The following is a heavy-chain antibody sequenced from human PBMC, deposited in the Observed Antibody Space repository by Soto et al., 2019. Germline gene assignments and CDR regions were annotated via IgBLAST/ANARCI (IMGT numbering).Heavy chain of an antibody. CDR3: ARVRYRDTNWFDP. CDR2: IYYSGST. Sequence: PSETLSLTCTVSGGSISSGGYYWSWIRQHPGKGLEWIGYIYYSGSTYYNPSLKSRVTISVDTSKNQFSLKLSSVTAADTAVYYCARVRYRDTNWFDPWGQGTLVTVSS. CDR1: GGSISSGGYY. J-gene: IGHJ5*02. D-gene: IGHD4-17*01. V-gene: IGHV4-31*03.